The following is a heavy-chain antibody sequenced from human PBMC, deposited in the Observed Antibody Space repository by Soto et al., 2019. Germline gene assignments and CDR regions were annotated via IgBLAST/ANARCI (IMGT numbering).Heavy chain of an antibody. D-gene: IGHD1-26*01. CDR3: AYGGSCDY. CDR1: GFSFNTYE. J-gene: IGHJ4*02. CDR2: ISTSGSTI. Sequence: EVQLVESGGGLVQPGGSLRLSCAASGFSFNTYEMNWVRQAPGKGLEWVSYISTSGSTIYYADSVKGRFTNSRDNGKKSLYLQMNGLRAEDTAVYYCAYGGSCDYWSQGTQVTVSS. V-gene: IGHV3-48*03.